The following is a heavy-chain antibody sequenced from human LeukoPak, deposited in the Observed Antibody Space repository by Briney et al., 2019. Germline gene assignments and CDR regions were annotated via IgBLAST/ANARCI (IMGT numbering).Heavy chain of an antibody. J-gene: IGHJ4*02. CDR1: GTSFTTNA. V-gene: IGHV1-3*04. CDR3: AREKNQQWVDCLQY. Sequence: SVKVSCKASGTSFTTNAMHWVRQAAGQRLEWMGWINTDNGNTHYLQKFQGRVTITRDTSASTTYMELSSLTSEDTAVYYCAREKNQQWVDCLQYWGQGTLVTVSS. CDR2: INTDNGNT. D-gene: IGHD1-26*01.